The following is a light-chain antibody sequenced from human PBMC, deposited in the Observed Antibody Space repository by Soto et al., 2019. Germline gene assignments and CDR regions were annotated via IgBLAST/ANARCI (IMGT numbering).Light chain of an antibody. CDR3: QAYDYGLTASV. Sequence: QSVLPQSPSVSGAPGQRVTISCTGNNSKHGAGYDVHWYQQLPGAAPKLVISGKRTQPSWVRERFSGSMSVTSASLAINGLQAEDEADYYCQAYDYGLTASVFVGGTKVTVL. CDR1: NSKHGAGYD. CDR2: GKR. V-gene: IGLV1-40*01. J-gene: IGLJ3*02.